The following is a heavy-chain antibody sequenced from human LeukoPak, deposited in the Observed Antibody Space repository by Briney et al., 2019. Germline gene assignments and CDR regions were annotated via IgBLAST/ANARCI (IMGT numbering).Heavy chain of an antibody. Sequence: PGGSLRLSCAASGFTFSSYSMNWVRQAPGKGLEWVSYISSSSSTIYYADSVKGRFTISRDNAKNSLYLQMNSLRAEDTAVYYCARDPWDSGYYYWGQGTLVTVPS. V-gene: IGHV3-48*04. CDR1: GFTFSSYS. J-gene: IGHJ4*02. CDR2: ISSSSSTI. D-gene: IGHD3-22*01. CDR3: ARDPWDSGYYY.